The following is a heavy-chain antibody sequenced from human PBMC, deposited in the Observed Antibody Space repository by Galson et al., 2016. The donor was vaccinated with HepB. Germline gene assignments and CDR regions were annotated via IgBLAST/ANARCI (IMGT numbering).Heavy chain of an antibody. Sequence: SVKVSCKASGYTFTSYGINWVRQAPGQGLEWMGWISSYNGNTNYAQKFQVRVTMTTDTSTSTAYMELRRLRSDDTAVYYCARAGDIVVPFDFWGRGTLVTVSS. D-gene: IGHD2-21*01. V-gene: IGHV1-18*01. CDR2: ISSYNGNT. J-gene: IGHJ2*01. CDR1: GYTFTSYG. CDR3: ARAGDIVVPFDF.